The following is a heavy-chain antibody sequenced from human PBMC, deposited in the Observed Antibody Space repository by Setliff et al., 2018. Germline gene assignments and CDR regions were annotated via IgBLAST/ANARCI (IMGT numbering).Heavy chain of an antibody. Sequence: SETMSLTCSVSGGSINEYYWSWFRQPAGKGLEWIGRIYSDENTDYNPSLKSRVTMSADTSKNQFSLKLKSVTAADTAVYYCTRNFLGWLARFWGRGTLVTVS. CDR1: GGSINEYY. D-gene: IGHD6-19*01. J-gene: IGHJ4*02. CDR3: TRNFLGWLARF. V-gene: IGHV4-4*07. CDR2: IYSDENT.